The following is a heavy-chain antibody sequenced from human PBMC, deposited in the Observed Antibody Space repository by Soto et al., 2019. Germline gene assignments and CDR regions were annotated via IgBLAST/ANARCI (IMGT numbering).Heavy chain of an antibody. V-gene: IGHV4-59*01. D-gene: IGHD6-19*01. J-gene: IGHJ4*02. CDR3: ARTYSSGWYGY. CDR1: GGSISSYY. CDR2: IYYSGST. Sequence: LSLTCTVSGGSISSYYWSWIRQPPGKGLEWIGYIYYSGSTNYNPSLKSRVTISVDTSKNQFSLKLSSVTAADTAVYYCARTYSSGWYGYWGQGTLVTVSS.